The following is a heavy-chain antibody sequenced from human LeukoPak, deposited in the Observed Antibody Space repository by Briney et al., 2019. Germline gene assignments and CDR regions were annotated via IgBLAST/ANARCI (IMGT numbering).Heavy chain of an antibody. Sequence: GGSLRLSCAASGFSFSSYAMSWVRQAPGKGLEWVSAISGSGGSTYYADSVKGRFTISRDNSKNTLYRQMNSLRAEDTAVYYCARDSRYDFWSGRFDYWGQGTLVTVSS. CDR1: GFSFSSYA. J-gene: IGHJ4*02. D-gene: IGHD3-3*01. V-gene: IGHV3-23*01. CDR2: ISGSGGST. CDR3: ARDSRYDFWSGRFDY.